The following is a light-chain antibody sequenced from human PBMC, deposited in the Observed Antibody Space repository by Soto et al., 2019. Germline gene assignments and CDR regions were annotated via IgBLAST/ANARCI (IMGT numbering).Light chain of an antibody. CDR3: LLAYSGARV. J-gene: IGLJ2*01. Sequence: QTVVTQEPSLTVSPGGTVTLTCGSSTGAVTSGHYPNWFQQKPGQAPRTLIYEISNKQSWTPARFSGSLLGGKAALTLSGAQPEDEAEYYCLLAYSGARVFGGGTQLTVL. V-gene: IGLV7-46*01. CDR1: TGAVTSGHY. CDR2: EIS.